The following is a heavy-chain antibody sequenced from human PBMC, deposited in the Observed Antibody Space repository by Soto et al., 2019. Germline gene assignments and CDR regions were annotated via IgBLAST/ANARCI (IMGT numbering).Heavy chain of an antibody. Sequence: QVQLQQWGAGLLKPSETLSLTCAVYGGSFGGYYWSWVRQPPGKGLEWIGEINHSGSTNYNPSLKSRVTIGVDTSKNQFSLKLSSVTAADTAVYYCARTSRFDSWGQGTLVTVSS. CDR1: GGSFGGYY. V-gene: IGHV4-34*01. D-gene: IGHD6-6*01. CDR2: INHSGST. J-gene: IGHJ4*02. CDR3: ARTSRFDS.